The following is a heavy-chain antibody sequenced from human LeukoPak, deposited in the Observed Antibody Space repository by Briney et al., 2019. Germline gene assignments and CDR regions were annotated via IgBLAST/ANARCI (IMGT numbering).Heavy chain of an antibody. CDR3: ARDVVTTTGDYFDY. D-gene: IGHD2-2*01. V-gene: IGHV4-4*07. CDR1: GVSISSYY. J-gene: IGHJ4*02. Sequence: SETLSLTCTVSGVSISSYYWSWIRQPAGKGLEWIGRIYTSGSTNYNPSLKSRVTMSVDTSKNQFSLNLRSVTAADTAVYYCARDVVTTTGDYFDYWGQGTLVTVSS. CDR2: IYTSGST.